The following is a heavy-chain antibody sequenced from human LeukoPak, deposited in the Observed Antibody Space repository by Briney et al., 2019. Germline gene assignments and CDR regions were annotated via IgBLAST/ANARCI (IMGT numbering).Heavy chain of an antibody. J-gene: IGHJ6*03. CDR3: ATSGYGPPGNYMDV. D-gene: IGHD5-12*01. CDR2: IIPIFGTA. CDR1: GGTFSSYA. V-gene: IGHV1-69*01. Sequence: GSSVKVSCKASGGTFSSYAISWVRQAPGQGLEWMGGIIPIFGTANYAQKFQGRVTTTADESTSTAYMELSSLRSEDTAVYYCATSGYGPPGNYMDVWGKGTTVTVSS.